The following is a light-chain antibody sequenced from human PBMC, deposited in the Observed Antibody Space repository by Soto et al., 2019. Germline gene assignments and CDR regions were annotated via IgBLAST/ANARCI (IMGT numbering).Light chain of an antibody. V-gene: IGLV1-40*01. Sequence: QSVLTLPPSVSGAPGQRVTISCTGSSSNIGAGYDVHRYQQLPGTAPKLLIYGNSNRPSGVPDRFSGSKSGTSASLAITGLKPEDEAAYYRHFYDSSLSGWKVFGRGTKVTVL. CDR1: SSNIGAGYD. J-gene: IGLJ2*01. CDR3: HFYDSSLSGWKV. CDR2: GNS.